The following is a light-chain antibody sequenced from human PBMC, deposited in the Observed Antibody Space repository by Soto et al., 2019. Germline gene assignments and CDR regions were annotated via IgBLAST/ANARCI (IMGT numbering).Light chain of an antibody. CDR2: SSD. J-gene: IGLJ3*02. CDR1: SSNIASRS. CDR3: STWDVSLNGWV. V-gene: IGLV1-44*01. Sequence: QSVLTQPPSASATPGQRVTISCSGSSSNIASRSVYWYQQLPGTAPKLLMYSSDLRPSGVPDRFSGSKSGTTASLAISGVQSEDEAVYYCSTWDVSLNGWVFGGGTKLTVL.